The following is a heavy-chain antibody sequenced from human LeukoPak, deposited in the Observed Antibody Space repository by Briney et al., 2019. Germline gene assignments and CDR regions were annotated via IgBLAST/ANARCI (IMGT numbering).Heavy chain of an antibody. D-gene: IGHD3-22*01. J-gene: IGHJ4*02. CDR2: VYPGDSDT. Sequence: GESLKISCQASGYSFTRYWIGWVRLMPGKGLEWMGIVYPGDSDTIYSPSFQGQVTISADRSITTAYLQLHRLKTSDTATYFCARGLHYDSSGFFAAFWGRGTLVTVSS. V-gene: IGHV5-51*01. CDR1: GYSFTRYW. CDR3: ARGLHYDSSGFFAAF.